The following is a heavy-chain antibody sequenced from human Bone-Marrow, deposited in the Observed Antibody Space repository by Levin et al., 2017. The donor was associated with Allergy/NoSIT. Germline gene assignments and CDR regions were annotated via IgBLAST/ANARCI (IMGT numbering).Heavy chain of an antibody. D-gene: IGHD1-7*01. CDR2: ISGDGGIT. V-gene: IGHV3-23*01. J-gene: IGHJ4*02. CDR3: ASWIYFPQDY. Sequence: PGGSLRLSCAASGFTFSPYAMTWVRQAPGKGLEWVSVISGDGGITVYADSVKARFTISRDNSKSTLYLQMNSLRPEDTAVYYCASWIYFPQDYWGQGALATVAS. CDR1: GFTFSPYA.